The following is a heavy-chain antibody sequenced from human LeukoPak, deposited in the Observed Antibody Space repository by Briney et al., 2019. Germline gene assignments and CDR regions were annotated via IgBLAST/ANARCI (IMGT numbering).Heavy chain of an antibody. J-gene: IGHJ3*01. CDR3: AKDLALAGTGGGFDA. D-gene: IGHD6-19*01. CDR1: GFTFTTYA. Sequence: GGSLRLSCAASGFTFTTYAINWVRQAPGKGLKWVSGISGDGDKAYYADSVNGRFTISRDNSRNTVSLHMSSLRAEDTALYYCAKDLALAGTGGGFDAWGQGTRVAVSS. V-gene: IGHV3-23*01. CDR2: ISGDGDKA.